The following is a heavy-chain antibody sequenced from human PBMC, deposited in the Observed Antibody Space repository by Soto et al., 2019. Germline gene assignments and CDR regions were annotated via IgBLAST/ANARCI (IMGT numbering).Heavy chain of an antibody. CDR2: IIPIFGTA. CDR3: ARGGYDPPDAFDI. D-gene: IGHD5-12*01. V-gene: IGHV1-69*13. CDR1: GGTFSSYA. Sequence: ASVKVSCKASGGTFSSYAISWVRQAPGQGLEWMGGIIPIFGTANYAQKFQGRVTITADESTSTAYMELSSLRSEDTAVYYCARGGYDPPDAFDIWGQGTMVTVSS. J-gene: IGHJ3*02.